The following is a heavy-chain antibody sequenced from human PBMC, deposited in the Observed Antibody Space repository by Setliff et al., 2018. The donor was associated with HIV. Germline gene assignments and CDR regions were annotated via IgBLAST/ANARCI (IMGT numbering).Heavy chain of an antibody. CDR3: ARMSISASVYFDY. CDR1: GGSISSGGYY. D-gene: IGHD6-25*01. J-gene: IGHJ4*02. CDR2: IYPNGNT. Sequence: SETLSLTCTVSGGSISSGGYYWNWIRQPAGKGPEWIGRIYPNGNTNYNPSLISRVTMAVDTSKNQFSLKLNSVTAADTATYYCARMSISASVYFDYWGQGSQVTVSS. V-gene: IGHV4-61*02.